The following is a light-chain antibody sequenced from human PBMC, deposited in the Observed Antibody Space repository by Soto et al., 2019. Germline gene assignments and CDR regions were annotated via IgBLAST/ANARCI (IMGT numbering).Light chain of an antibody. CDR1: SGHSSYI. V-gene: IGLV4-60*02. J-gene: IGLJ3*02. CDR3: ETWDSNTFWV. Sequence: QSVLTQSSSASASLGSSVKLTCTLSSGHSSYIIAWHQQQPGKAPRYLMKLEGSGSYNKGSGVPDRFSGSSPGADRYLTISNLQFEDEADYYCETWDSNTFWVFGGGTKLTVL. CDR2: LEGSGSY.